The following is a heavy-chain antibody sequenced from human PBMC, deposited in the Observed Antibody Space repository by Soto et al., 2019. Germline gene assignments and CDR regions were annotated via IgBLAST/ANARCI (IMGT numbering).Heavy chain of an antibody. J-gene: IGHJ5*02. CDR1: GGTFSSYA. V-gene: IGHV1-69*13. D-gene: IGHD6-13*01. Sequence: EASVKVSCKASGGTFSSYAISWVRQAPGQGLEWMGGIIPIFGTANYAQKFQGRVTITADESTSTAYMELSSLRSDDTAVYYCAREPAAGDWFDPWGQGTLVTVPS. CDR3: AREPAAGDWFDP. CDR2: IIPIFGTA.